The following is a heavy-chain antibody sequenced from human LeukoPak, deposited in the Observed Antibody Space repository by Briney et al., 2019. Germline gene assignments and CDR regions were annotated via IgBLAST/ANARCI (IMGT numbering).Heavy chain of an antibody. J-gene: IGHJ4*02. Sequence: PSETLSLTCAVYGGSFSGYYWSWIRQPPGKGLEWIGEINHSGSTNYNPSLKSRVTISVDTSKNQFSLKLSSVTAADTAVYYCARTYYDSTFGYWGQGTLVTVSS. CDR2: INHSGST. V-gene: IGHV4-34*01. CDR3: ARTYYDSTFGY. CDR1: GGSFSGYY. D-gene: IGHD3-22*01.